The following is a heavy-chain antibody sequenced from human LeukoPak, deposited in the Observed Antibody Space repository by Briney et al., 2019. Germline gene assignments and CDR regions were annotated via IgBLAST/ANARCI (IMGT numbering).Heavy chain of an antibody. V-gene: IGHV1-2*06. D-gene: IGHD1-26*01. CDR1: GYTFIGYY. CDR2: LNPNSGDT. Sequence: ASVKVSCKASGYTFIGYYVDWVRQAPGQGLEWMWRLNPNSGDTNYSQKFQGRVTMTRDASINTAYMELSRLRSDDTAVYYCARTQSGSYNYWGQGTLITVSS. CDR3: ARTQSGSYNY. J-gene: IGHJ4*02.